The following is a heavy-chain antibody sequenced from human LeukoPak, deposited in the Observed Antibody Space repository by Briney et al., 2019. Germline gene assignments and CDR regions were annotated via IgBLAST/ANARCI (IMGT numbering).Heavy chain of an antibody. Sequence: GGSLRLSCAASGFTFSSYGMHWVRQAPGKGLEWVAVISYDGSNKYYADSVKGRFTISRDNSKNMLYLQMNSLRAEDTAVYYCAGQFSSGYYYGMDVWGQGTTVTVSS. D-gene: IGHD6-25*01. CDR1: GFTFSSYG. CDR2: ISYDGSNK. CDR3: AGQFSSGYYYGMDV. J-gene: IGHJ6*02. V-gene: IGHV3-30*03.